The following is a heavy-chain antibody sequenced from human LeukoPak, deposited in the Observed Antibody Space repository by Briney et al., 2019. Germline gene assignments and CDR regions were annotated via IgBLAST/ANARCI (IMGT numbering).Heavy chain of an antibody. CDR1: GSMYNYY. Sequence: PSETLSLTCTVSGSMYNYYWSWIRQPPGKGLEWIGYIHYNGITNYNPSLKSRVTMSLDTSKNRVSLKLNSVTAADTAVYYCATLTTVVTAYYFDHWGQGTLVTVSS. D-gene: IGHD4-23*01. J-gene: IGHJ4*02. V-gene: IGHV4-59*08. CDR2: IHYNGIT. CDR3: ATLTTVVTAYYFDH.